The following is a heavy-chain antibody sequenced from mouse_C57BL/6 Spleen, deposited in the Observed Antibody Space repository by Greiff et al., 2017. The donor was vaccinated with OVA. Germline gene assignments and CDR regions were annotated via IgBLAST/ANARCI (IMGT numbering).Heavy chain of an antibody. CDR1: GYTFTDYE. J-gene: IGHJ3*01. CDR3: TRWGLRRFAY. Sequence: QVQLQQSGAELVRPGASVTLSCKASGYTFTDYEMHWVKQTPVHGLEWIGAIDPETGGTASNQTFKGKAILTADKSSSTAYMELRSLTSEDSAGYYCTRWGLRRFAYWGQGTLVTVSA. CDR2: IDPETGGT. V-gene: IGHV1-15*01. D-gene: IGHD2-2*01.